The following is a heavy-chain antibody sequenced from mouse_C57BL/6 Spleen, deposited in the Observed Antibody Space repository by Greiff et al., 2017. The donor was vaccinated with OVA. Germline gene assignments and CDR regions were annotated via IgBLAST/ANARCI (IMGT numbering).Heavy chain of an antibody. CDR3: ARVGLYWYFDV. CDR2: INYDGSST. J-gene: IGHJ1*03. V-gene: IGHV5-16*01. CDR1: GFTFSDYY. Sequence: EVQVVESAGGLVQPGSSLKLSCTASGFTFSDYYMAWVRQVPEKGLEWVANINYDGSSTYYLDSLKSRFIISRDNAKNILYLQMSSLKSEDTATYYCARVGLYWYFDVWGTGTTVTVSS.